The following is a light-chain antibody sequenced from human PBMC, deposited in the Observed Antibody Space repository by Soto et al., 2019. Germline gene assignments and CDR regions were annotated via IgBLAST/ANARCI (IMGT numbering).Light chain of an antibody. CDR3: NSYTDTSARV. V-gene: IGLV2-14*03. Sequence: QSVLTQPASVSGSPGQSITISCTGTSSDVGGYDYVSWYQQHPGEPPRLIIYEVTNRPSGVSSRFSASKSGNTASLTISGLRTEDEANYYCNSYTDTSARVFGGGTKLTVL. J-gene: IGLJ3*02. CDR1: SSDVGGYDY. CDR2: EVT.